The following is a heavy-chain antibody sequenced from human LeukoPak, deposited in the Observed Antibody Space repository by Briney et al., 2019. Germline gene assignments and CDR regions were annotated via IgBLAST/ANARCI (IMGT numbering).Heavy chain of an antibody. CDR1: GGTFSSYA. Sequence: SVKVSCKASGGTFSSYAISWVRQAPGQGLEWMGGIIPIFGTANYAQKFQGRVTITADESTSTAYMELSSLRSEDTAVYYCARDRGLEVVAATYLHYYGMNVWGHGTTVTVSS. J-gene: IGHJ6*02. D-gene: IGHD2-15*01. V-gene: IGHV1-69*13. CDR2: IIPIFGTA. CDR3: ARDRGLEVVAATYLHYYGMNV.